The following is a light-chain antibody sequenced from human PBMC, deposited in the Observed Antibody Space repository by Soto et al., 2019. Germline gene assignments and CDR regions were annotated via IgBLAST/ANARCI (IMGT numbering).Light chain of an antibody. CDR1: SHDIGAYVY. CDR3: DSLSTYRVYV. V-gene: IGLV2-14*01. CDR2: GVR. Sequence: ALTQPTSVSGSAGQSITISCTGNSHDIGAYVYVSWYQQHPGKAPRLLIYGVRNRPSGIPSRFSASKSGLTASLTISGLQAEEEADYYCDSLSTYRVYVFGPGTKVTVL. J-gene: IGLJ1*01.